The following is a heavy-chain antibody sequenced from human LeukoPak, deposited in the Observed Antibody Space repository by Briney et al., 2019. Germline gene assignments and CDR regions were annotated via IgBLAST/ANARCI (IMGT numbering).Heavy chain of an antibody. J-gene: IGHJ3*02. D-gene: IGHD2-15*01. CDR3: ARTSCSGGSCYGSFDI. CDR1: GYSFTSYW. V-gene: IGHV5-51*01. CDR2: IYPGDSDT. Sequence: GESLKISCKGSGYSFTSYWIGWVRQMPGKGLEWMEIIYPGDSDTRYSPSFQGQVTISADKSISTAYLRWSSLKASDTAMYYCARTSCSGGSCYGSFDIWGQGTMVTVSS.